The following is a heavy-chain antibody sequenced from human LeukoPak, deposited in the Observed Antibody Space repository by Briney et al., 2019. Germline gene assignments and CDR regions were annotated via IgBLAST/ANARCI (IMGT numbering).Heavy chain of an antibody. V-gene: IGHV5-51*01. D-gene: IGHD1-14*01. CDR2: IYPGDSDT. J-gene: IGHJ6*02. CDR1: GYSFTSYW. Sequence: GGSLKISCKGSGYSFTSYWIGWVRQMPGKGLEWMGIIYPGDSDTRYSPSFQGQVTISADKSISTAYLQWSSLKASDTAMYYCATIEAGGRGYYYGMDVWGQGTTVTVSS. CDR3: ATIEAGGRGYYYGMDV.